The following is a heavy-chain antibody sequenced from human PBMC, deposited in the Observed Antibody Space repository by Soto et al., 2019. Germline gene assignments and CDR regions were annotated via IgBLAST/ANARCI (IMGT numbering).Heavy chain of an antibody. CDR1: GFTFSSYG. D-gene: IGHD3-22*01. CDR2: ISYDGSNK. V-gene: IGHV3-30*03. Sequence: SLRLSCAASGFTFSSYGMHWVRQAPGKGLEWVAVISYDGSNKYYADSVKGRFTISRDNAKNSVYLQMNSLRAEDTAVYYCARVVYFDSSGYGLWGQGTMVTVSS. J-gene: IGHJ3*01. CDR3: ARVVYFDSSGYGL.